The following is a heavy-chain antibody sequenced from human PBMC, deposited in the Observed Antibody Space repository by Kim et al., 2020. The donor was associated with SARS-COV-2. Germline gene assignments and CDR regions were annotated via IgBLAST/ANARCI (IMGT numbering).Heavy chain of an antibody. D-gene: IGHD6-19*01. CDR3: ARDHNSGWYGYRVGLYGMDV. CDR2: IWYDGSNK. J-gene: IGHJ6*02. Sequence: GGSLRLSCAASGFTFSSYGMHWVRQAPGKGLEWVAVIWYDGSNKYYADSVKGRFTISRDNSKNTLYLQMNSLRAEDTAVYYCARDHNSGWYGYRVGLYGMDVWGQGTTVTVSS. CDR1: GFTFSSYG. V-gene: IGHV3-33*01.